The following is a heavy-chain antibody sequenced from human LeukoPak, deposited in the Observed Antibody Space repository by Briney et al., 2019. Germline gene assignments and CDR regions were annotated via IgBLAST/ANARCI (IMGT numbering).Heavy chain of an antibody. CDR1: GFSLRTSGMC. Sequence: ESGPTLVNXTQTLTLTCTFSGFSLRTSGMCVNWIRQPPGKALEWLARIDWDDDKYYSTSLKTRLTISKDTSKNQVVLTMTNMDPVDTATYYCARKNSGSYFDYWGQGTLVTVSS. J-gene: IGHJ4*02. CDR3: ARKNSGSYFDY. V-gene: IGHV2-70*11. D-gene: IGHD1-26*01. CDR2: IDWDDDK.